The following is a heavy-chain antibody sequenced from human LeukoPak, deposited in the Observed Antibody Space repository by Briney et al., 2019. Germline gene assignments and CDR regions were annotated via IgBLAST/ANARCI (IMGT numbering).Heavy chain of an antibody. CDR1: GGSISSGGYY. V-gene: IGHV4-31*03. D-gene: IGHD6-13*01. Sequence: SETLSLTCTVSGGSISSGGYYWSWIRQHPGKGLEWIGYIYYSGSTYYNPSLKSRVTISVDTSKNQFSLKLSSVTAADTAVYYCAGDLAAAGIGSGMDVWGQGTTVTVSS. J-gene: IGHJ6*02. CDR3: AGDLAAAGIGSGMDV. CDR2: IYYSGST.